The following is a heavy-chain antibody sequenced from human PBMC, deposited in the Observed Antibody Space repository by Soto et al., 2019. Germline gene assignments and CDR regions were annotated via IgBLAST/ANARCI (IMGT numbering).Heavy chain of an antibody. CDR2: ISGSGGST. Sequence: PGGSLRLSCAASGFTFSSYAMSWVRQAPGKGLEWVSAISGSGGSTYYADSVKGRFTISRDNSKNTLYLQMNSLRAEDTAVYYCAKLSFPLRGVIILAYFDYWGQGTLVTVSS. CDR1: GFTFSSYA. CDR3: AKLSFPLRGVIILAYFDY. D-gene: IGHD3-10*01. V-gene: IGHV3-23*01. J-gene: IGHJ4*02.